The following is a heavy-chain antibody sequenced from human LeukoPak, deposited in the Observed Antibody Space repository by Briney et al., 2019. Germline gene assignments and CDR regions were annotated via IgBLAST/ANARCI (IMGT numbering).Heavy chain of an antibody. CDR2: IGSSGSTI. CDR1: GFTVSSNY. CDR3: ARDQYCSSTSCYKTHYYYYYMDV. Sequence: PGGSLRLSCAASGFTVSSNYMSWVRQAPGKGLEWVSYIGSSGSTIYYADSVKGRFTISRDNAKNSLYLQMNSLRAEDTAVYYCARDQYCSSTSCYKTHYYYYYMDVWGKGTTVTVSS. D-gene: IGHD2-2*01. J-gene: IGHJ6*03. V-gene: IGHV3-11*04.